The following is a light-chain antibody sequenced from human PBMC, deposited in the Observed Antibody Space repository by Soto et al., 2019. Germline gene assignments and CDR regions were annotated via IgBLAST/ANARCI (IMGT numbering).Light chain of an antibody. Sequence: DIQLTQSPSSLCASVGDRVTITCRVSQRISSYLNWFQQKPGKAPNLLIYAASSLQSGVPSRFSGSGSGTDFTLTISSLQPEDFATYYCQPSYSAPNIFSQGTRLEIK. J-gene: IGKJ5*01. CDR2: AAS. V-gene: IGKV1-39*01. CDR1: QRISSY. CDR3: QPSYSAPNI.